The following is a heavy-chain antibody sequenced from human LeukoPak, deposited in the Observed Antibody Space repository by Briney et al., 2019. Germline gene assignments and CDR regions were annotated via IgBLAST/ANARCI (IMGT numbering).Heavy chain of an antibody. Sequence: GESLKISCQGSGYSFTSYWIVWVRQMPGKGLEWMGIIYPGDSDTRYSPSFQGQVTLSADKSISTAYLQWSSLKASDTAMYYCARLVSGVGNWFDPWGQGTLVTVSS. CDR3: ARLVSGVGNWFDP. CDR1: GYSFTSYW. D-gene: IGHD1-26*01. CDR2: IYPGDSDT. V-gene: IGHV5-51*01. J-gene: IGHJ5*02.